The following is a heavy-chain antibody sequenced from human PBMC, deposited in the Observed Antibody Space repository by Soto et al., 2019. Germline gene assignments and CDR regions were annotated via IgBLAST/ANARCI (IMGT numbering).Heavy chain of an antibody. CDR2: IIPILGIA. J-gene: IGHJ4*02. D-gene: IGHD1-20*01. CDR1: GGTFSSYT. Sequence: QVQLVQSGAEVKKPGSSVKVSCKASGGTFSSYTISWVRQAPGQGLEWMGRIIPILGIANYAQKFQGRVTITADKSTSTAYMERSSLRSEDTAVYYCAGERRLYNWNYVDYWGQGTLVTVSS. CDR3: AGERRLYNWNYVDY. V-gene: IGHV1-69*08.